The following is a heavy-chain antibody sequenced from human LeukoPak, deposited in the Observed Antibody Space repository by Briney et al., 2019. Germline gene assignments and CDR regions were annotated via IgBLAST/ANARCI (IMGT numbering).Heavy chain of an antibody. J-gene: IGHJ4*02. CDR3: ARVSLTGSTYFDY. D-gene: IGHD3-9*01. CDR2: IYYSGST. Sequence: SSETLSLTCTVSGGSISSSSYYWGWIRQPPGKGLEWIGSIYYSGSTYYNPSLKSRVTISVDTSKNLFSLKLSSVTAADTAVYYCARVSLTGSTYFDYWGQGTLVTVSS. V-gene: IGHV4-39*01. CDR1: GGSISSSSYY.